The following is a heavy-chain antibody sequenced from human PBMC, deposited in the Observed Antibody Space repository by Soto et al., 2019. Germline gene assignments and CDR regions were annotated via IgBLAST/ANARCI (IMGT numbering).Heavy chain of an antibody. Sequence: SETLSLTCTVSDGSISYYRWSWIRQPAGKGLEWIGRLNTYGNTHYNPSLKSRVTVSVDTSRNQFFLTLRFVTAADSAVYHCGRESGETWDYEASWGQGTPVTVSS. J-gene: IGHJ5*02. V-gene: IGHV4-4*07. CDR3: GRESGETWDYEAS. CDR1: DGSISYYR. CDR2: LNTYGNT. D-gene: IGHD1-7*01.